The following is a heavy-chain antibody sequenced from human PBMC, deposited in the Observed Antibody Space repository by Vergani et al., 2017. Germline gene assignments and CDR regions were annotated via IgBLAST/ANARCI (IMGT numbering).Heavy chain of an antibody. D-gene: IGHD3-22*01. Sequence: QVQLLQSGAAVRKPGSSVTVSCKASGDTFSNFAITWVRQAPGQGLQWMGRLIPTFDSKNYAPRFQGRVTLTADTSASTAYMELTTLTSEDTAVYFCSRWASYFDSGGCADTWGQGTLVTVS. CDR3: SRWASYFDSGGCADT. CDR2: LIPTFDSK. V-gene: IGHV1-69*13. J-gene: IGHJ5*02. CDR1: GDTFSNFA.